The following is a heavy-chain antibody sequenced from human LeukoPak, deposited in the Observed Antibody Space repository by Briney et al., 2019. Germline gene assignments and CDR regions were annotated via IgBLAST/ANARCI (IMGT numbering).Heavy chain of an antibody. Sequence: SETLSLTCTVSGGSISSYYWSWIRQPAGKGLEWIGRIYTSGSTNYNPSLKSRVTMSVDTSKNQFSLKLSSVTAADTAVYYCAGVSEGYYGSGSYYLWFDPWGQGTLVTVSS. CDR2: IYTSGST. CDR1: GGSISSYY. D-gene: IGHD3-10*01. V-gene: IGHV4-4*07. CDR3: AGVSEGYYGSGSYYLWFDP. J-gene: IGHJ5*02.